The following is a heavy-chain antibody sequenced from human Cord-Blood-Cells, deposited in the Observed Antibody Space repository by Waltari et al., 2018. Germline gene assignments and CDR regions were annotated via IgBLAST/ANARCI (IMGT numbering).Heavy chain of an antibody. V-gene: IGHV4-34*01. CDR2: INHSGST. Sequence: QVQLQQWGAGLLKPSETLSLTCAVYGGSFSGYYWSWIRQPPGKGLEWIGEINHSGSTNYNPSLKSRVTISVDTSKSQFSRKLSSVTAADTAVYYCARSSSIAARGWDYWGQGTLVTVSS. CDR3: ARSSSIAARGWDY. D-gene: IGHD6-6*01. CDR1: GGSFSGYY. J-gene: IGHJ4*02.